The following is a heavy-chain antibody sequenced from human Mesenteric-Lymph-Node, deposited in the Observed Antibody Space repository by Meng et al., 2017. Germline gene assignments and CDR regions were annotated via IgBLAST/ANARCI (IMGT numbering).Heavy chain of an antibody. D-gene: IGHD6-13*01. CDR3: ARYVPNGSFWYFDF. CDR2: INPNSGGT. J-gene: IGHJ2*01. Sequence: QGQLVQSGTEVKKPGASVRVSCKASGYTFTGYYVQWVRQAPGQGLEWMGRINPNSGGTTVAQEFQGRVTMTRDASSSTAYMVLSGLISDDTAVYYCARYVPNGSFWYFDFWGRGTLVTVSS. CDR1: GYTFTGYY. V-gene: IGHV1-2*06.